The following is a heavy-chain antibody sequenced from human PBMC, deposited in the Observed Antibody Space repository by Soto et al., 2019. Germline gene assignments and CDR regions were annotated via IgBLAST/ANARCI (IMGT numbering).Heavy chain of an antibody. D-gene: IGHD3-10*01. J-gene: IGHJ3*02. CDR3: ARWKPLLLRFAGIDAFDI. CDR2: IYYSGST. V-gene: IGHV4-39*01. Sequence: PSETLSLTCTVSGGSISSSSYYWGWIRQPPGKGLEWIGSIYYSGSTYYNPSLKSRVTISVDTSKNQFSLKLSSVTAADTAVYYCARWKPLLLRFAGIDAFDILGHGTMLTVSS. CDR1: GGSISSSSYY.